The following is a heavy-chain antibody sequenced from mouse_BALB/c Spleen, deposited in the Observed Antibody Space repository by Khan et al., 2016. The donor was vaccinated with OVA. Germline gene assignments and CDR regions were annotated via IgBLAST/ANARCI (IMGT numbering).Heavy chain of an antibody. V-gene: IGHV9-3*02. CDR2: INTNTGEP. CDR3: ARKGYFDY. Sequence: QIQLVQSGPELKKPGETVKISCKASGYTFTNYGMNWVKQAPGKGLKWMGWINTNTGEPTSAEEFKGRFAFSLETSASTAYLQINNLKNEDTATYSCARKGYFDYWGQGTTLTVSS. J-gene: IGHJ2*01. CDR1: GYTFTNYG.